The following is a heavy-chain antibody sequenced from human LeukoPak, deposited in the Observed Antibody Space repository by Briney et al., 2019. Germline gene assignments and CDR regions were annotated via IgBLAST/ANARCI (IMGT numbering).Heavy chain of an antibody. D-gene: IGHD2-21*02. CDR2: IKQDASER. V-gene: IGHV3-7*03. Sequence: GGSLRLSCAASGFTFSSYWMTWVRQAPGKGLEWVANIKQDASERYYVDSVKGRFTISRDNAENSLYLQMNSLRAEDTAVYYCANLVIVVVTAQRWFDPWGQGTLVTVSS. CDR1: GFTFSSYW. CDR3: ANLVIVVVTAQRWFDP. J-gene: IGHJ5*02.